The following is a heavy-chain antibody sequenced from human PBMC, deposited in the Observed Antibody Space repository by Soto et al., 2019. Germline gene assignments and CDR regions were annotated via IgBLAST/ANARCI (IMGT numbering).Heavy chain of an antibody. CDR2: ISAYNGNT. CDR3: ARALCSRTSCYLRRGGWFAP. Sequence: QVQLVQSGAEVKKPGASVKVSCKASGYTFTSYGISWVRQAPGQGLEWMGWISAYNGNTNYAQKLQGRVTMTTDTSTSTAYMGLRSRRSDDTAVYYCARALCSRTSCYLRRGGWFAPWGQGTLVTVSS. D-gene: IGHD2-2*01. J-gene: IGHJ5*02. CDR1: GYTFTSYG. V-gene: IGHV1-18*01.